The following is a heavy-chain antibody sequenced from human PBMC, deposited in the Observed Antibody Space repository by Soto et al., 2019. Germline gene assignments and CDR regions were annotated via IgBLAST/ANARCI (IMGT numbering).Heavy chain of an antibody. Sequence: QVQLVESGGGVVQPGRSLRLSCAASGFTFSSYGMHWVRQAPGKGLEWVAVISYDGSNKYYADSVKGRFTISRDNSKKTLYLQMNSLRAEDTAVYYCATYVLSGGRGGPSAFDIWGQGTMVTVSS. CDR1: GFTFSSYG. V-gene: IGHV3-30*03. D-gene: IGHD2-15*01. CDR2: ISYDGSNK. CDR3: ATYVLSGGRGGPSAFDI. J-gene: IGHJ3*02.